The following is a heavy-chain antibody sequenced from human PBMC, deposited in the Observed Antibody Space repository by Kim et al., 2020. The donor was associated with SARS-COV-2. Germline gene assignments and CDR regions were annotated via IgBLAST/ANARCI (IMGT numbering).Heavy chain of an antibody. CDR2: INHSGST. CDR3: ARKRYYSYGMDV. J-gene: IGHJ6*04. Sequence: SETLSLTCAVYGGSFSGYYWSWIRQPPGKGLEWIGEINHSGSTNYNPSLKSRVTISVDTSKNQFSLKLSSVTAADTAVYYCARKRYYSYGMDVWGKG. CDR1: GGSFSGYY. V-gene: IGHV4-34*01.